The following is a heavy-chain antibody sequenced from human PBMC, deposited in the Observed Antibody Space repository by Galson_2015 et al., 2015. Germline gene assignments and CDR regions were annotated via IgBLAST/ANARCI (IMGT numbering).Heavy chain of an antibody. CDR1: GYSFTNYW. Sequence: QSGAEVKKPGESLKISCAASGYSFTNYWIAWVRQMSGKGPEWMGIIYPGDSDTRYSPSFQGQVTISADKSISTAYLQWSSLKASDTAMYYCARTLRGLRGEFDYWGQGSLVTVSS. V-gene: IGHV5-51*03. CDR3: ARTLRGLRGEFDY. CDR2: IYPGDSDT. D-gene: IGHD3-10*01. J-gene: IGHJ4*02.